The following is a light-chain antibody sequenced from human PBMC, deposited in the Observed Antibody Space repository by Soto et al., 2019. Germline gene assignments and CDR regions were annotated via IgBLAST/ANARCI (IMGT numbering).Light chain of an antibody. V-gene: IGKV3-20*01. J-gene: IGKJ5*01. CDR1: QRVSSSY. CDR2: GAS. CDR3: QQYGSSPPT. Sequence: EIVLTQSPGTLSLSPGERATLSCRASQRVSSSYLAWYQQKHGQAPRLLIYGASSRATGIPDRFSGSGSGTDFTLTISRLDPEDFAVYDCQQYGSSPPTFGQGTRLEIK.